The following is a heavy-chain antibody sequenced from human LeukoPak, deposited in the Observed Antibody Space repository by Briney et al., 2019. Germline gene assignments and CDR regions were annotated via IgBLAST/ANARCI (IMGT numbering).Heavy chain of an antibody. D-gene: IGHD2-2*02. J-gene: IGHJ4*02. CDR1: GGSFSGYY. CDR2: INHSAST. Sequence: SETLSLTCAVYGGSFSGYYWRWIRQPPGGGLEWIGEINHSASTNYTPSLKSRLTISVDTSKNQFSLKLSSVTAADTAVYYCARGPRVVVPAAIPNYFDYWGQGTLVTVSS. V-gene: IGHV4-34*01. CDR3: ARGPRVVVPAAIPNYFDY.